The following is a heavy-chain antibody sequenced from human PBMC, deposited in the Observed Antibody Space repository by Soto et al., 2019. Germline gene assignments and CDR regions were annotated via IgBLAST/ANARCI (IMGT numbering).Heavy chain of an antibody. Sequence: QVQLVESGGGVVQPGRSLRLSCAASGFTFSSYGMHWVRQAPGKGLGWVAVISYDGSNKYYADSVKGRFTISRDNSKNTLYLQMNSLRAEDTAVYYCAKVSSYSNPTYYYYGMDVWGQGTTVTVSS. J-gene: IGHJ6*02. V-gene: IGHV3-30*18. CDR3: AKVSSYSNPTYYYYGMDV. CDR2: ISYDGSNK. CDR1: GFTFSSYG. D-gene: IGHD4-4*01.